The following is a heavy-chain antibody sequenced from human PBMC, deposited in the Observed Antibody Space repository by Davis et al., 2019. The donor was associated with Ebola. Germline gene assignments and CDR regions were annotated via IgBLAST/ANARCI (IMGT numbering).Heavy chain of an antibody. CDR1: GGSISTHY. CDR2: VYYSGST. Sequence: PSEPLSLTCTVSGGSISTHYWNWIRQPPGKGLEWIGYVYYSGSTNYNPSLESRVPISVDTSKNQFSLRLSSVTAADTAVYYCARGGLVPAALYLWGQGTMVTVSS. CDR3: ARGGLVPAALYL. V-gene: IGHV4-59*11. D-gene: IGHD2-2*01. J-gene: IGHJ3*01.